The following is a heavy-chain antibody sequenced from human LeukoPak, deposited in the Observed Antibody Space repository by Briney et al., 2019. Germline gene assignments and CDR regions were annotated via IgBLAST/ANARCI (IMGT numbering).Heavy chain of an antibody. V-gene: IGHV3-11*01. CDR1: GFTFSDYY. CDR2: ISSSGSTI. CDR3: ARVGDPHYYYYYGMDV. J-gene: IGHJ6*02. Sequence: PGGSLRLSCAASGFTFSDYYMSWIRQAPGKGLEWVSYISSSGSTIYYADSVRGRFTISRDNAKNSLYLQMNSLRAEDTAVYYCARVGDPHYYYYYGMDVWGQGTTVTVSS. D-gene: IGHD3-16*01.